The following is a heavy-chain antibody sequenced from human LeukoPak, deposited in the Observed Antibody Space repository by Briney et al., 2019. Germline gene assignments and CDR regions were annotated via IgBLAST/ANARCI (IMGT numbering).Heavy chain of an antibody. CDR3: ARHGRRSGYNWDRYYFDY. J-gene: IGHJ4*02. D-gene: IGHD5-24*01. CDR1: GGSISSSSYY. V-gene: IGHV4-39*01. Sequence: SETLSLTCTVSGGSISSSSYYWGWIRQLPGKGLEWIGSIYYSGSTYYKPSLKSRVTISVDTSKNQFSLKLSSVTAADTAVYYCARHGRRSGYNWDRYYFDYWGQGTLVTVSS. CDR2: IYYSGST.